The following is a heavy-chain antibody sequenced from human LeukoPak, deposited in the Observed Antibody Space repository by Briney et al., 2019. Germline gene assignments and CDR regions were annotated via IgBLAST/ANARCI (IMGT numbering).Heavy chain of an antibody. CDR2: IRYDGSNK. D-gene: IGHD3-3*01. Sequence: GGSLRLSCAASGFTFSSYGMHWVRQAPGKGLEWVAFIRYDGSNKYYADSVKGRFTISRDNSKNTLYLQMNSLRAEDTAVYYCAKDGSITIFGVVAYRIPEQNWGQGTLVTVSS. V-gene: IGHV3-30*02. CDR3: AKDGSITIFGVVAYRIPEQN. CDR1: GFTFSSYG. J-gene: IGHJ4*02.